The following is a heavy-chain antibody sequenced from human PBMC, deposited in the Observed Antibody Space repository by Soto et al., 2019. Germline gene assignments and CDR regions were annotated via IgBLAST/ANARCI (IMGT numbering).Heavy chain of an antibody. CDR2: IYYSGST. D-gene: IGHD3-10*01. CDR1: GGSIRSYY. V-gene: IGHV4-59*01. CDR3: AREGENWFDP. J-gene: IGHJ5*02. Sequence: PSETLSLTCTFSGGSIRSYYWSWIRQPPGKGLEWIGYIYYSGSTNYNPSLKSRVTISVDTSKNQFSLKLSSVTAADTAVYYCAREGENWFDPWGQGTLVTVSS.